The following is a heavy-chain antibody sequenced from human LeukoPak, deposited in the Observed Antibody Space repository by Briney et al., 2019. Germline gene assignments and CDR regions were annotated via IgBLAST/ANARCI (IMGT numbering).Heavy chain of an antibody. CDR1: GYTFTNYG. CDR3: ASGPVGATFY. J-gene: IGHJ4*02. CDR2: INTNTGNP. Sequence: ASVKVSCKASGYTFTNYGISWVRQAPGQGLEWMGWINTNTGNPTYAQGFTGRFVFSLDTSVSTAYLQISSLKAEDTAVYYCASGPVGATFYWGQGTLVTVSS. D-gene: IGHD1-26*01. V-gene: IGHV7-4-1*02.